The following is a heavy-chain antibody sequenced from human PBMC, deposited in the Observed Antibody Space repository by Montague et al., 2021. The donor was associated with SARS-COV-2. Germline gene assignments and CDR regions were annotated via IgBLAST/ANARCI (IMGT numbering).Heavy chain of an antibody. CDR1: GFTFSSYA. CDR3: ARELILQYGMDV. V-gene: IGHV3-30*04. J-gene: IGHJ6*02. D-gene: IGHD3-3*02. Sequence: SLRLSCAASGFTFSSYAMHWVRQAPGKGLEWVAVISYDGSNKYYADSVKGRFTISRYNSKNTLYLQMNSLRAEDTAVYYCARELILQYGMDVWGQGTTVTVSS. CDR2: ISYDGSNK.